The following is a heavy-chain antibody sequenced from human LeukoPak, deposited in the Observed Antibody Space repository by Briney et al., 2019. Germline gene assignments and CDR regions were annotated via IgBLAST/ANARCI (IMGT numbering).Heavy chain of an antibody. CDR1: GFTFSSYS. D-gene: IGHD5-18*01. V-gene: IGHV3-21*01. CDR2: ISSSSSYI. CDR3: ARSHALTQRIQLWGFDY. Sequence: EGSLRLSCAASGFTFSSYSMNWVRQAPGKGLEWVSSISSSSSYIYYADSVKGRFTISRDNAKNSLYLQMNSLRAEGTAVYYCARSHALTQRIQLWGFDYWGQGTLVTVSS. J-gene: IGHJ4*02.